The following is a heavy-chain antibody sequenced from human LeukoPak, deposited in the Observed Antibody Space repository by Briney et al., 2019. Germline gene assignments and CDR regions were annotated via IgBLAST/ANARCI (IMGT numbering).Heavy chain of an antibody. CDR2: INPNSGGT. J-gene: IGHJ4*02. Sequence: ASVKVSCKASGYTFTGYYMHWVRQAPGQGLEWMGWINPNSGGTSYAQRFQGRVTMTRDTSTSTVYMELSSLRSEDTAVYYCARDSDSSGLHWGQGTLVTVSS. V-gene: IGHV1-2*02. CDR1: GYTFTGYY. D-gene: IGHD3-22*01. CDR3: ARDSDSSGLH.